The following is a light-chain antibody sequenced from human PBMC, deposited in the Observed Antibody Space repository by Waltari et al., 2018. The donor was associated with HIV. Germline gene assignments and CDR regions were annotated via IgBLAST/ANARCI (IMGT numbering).Light chain of an antibody. V-gene: IGLV1-47*01. CDR1: SSNIGSNY. CDR2: KNN. Sequence: QSVLTQPPSASGTPGQRVTIPCSGSSSNIGSNYVYWYQQLPGTAPKLRIYKNNQRPSGVPDRFSGSKSGTSASLAISGLRSEDEADYYCAAWDATVWVFGGGTKLTVL. CDR3: AAWDATVWV. J-gene: IGLJ3*02.